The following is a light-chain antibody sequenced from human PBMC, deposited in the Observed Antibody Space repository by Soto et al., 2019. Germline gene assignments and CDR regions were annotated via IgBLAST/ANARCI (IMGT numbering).Light chain of an antibody. CDR2: RNN. J-gene: IGLJ1*01. Sequence: QSALTQPPSASGTPGQRVTISCSGSSANIGRDYVYGYQQFPGTAPKLLIYRNNRRPSGVPDRFSGSKSGTPASLAVSGLRSEDEADYYCAAWDDSLSGYVFGTGTKVTVL. CDR1: SANIGRDY. V-gene: IGLV1-47*01. CDR3: AAWDDSLSGYV.